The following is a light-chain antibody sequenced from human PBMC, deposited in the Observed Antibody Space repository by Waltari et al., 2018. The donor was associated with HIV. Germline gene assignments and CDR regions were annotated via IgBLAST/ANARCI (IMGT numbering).Light chain of an antibody. CDR2: QDF. J-gene: IGLJ1*01. V-gene: IGLV3-1*01. CDR1: KLGENF. CDR3: QAWDNTFNV. Sequence: SYDLAQPPSVSVSPGQTAKINCSGDKLGENFVCWYHHKPGHSPVLIIYQDFKRPSGIPDRFTGSNSGDTATLTISGAQATDEGDYYCQAWDNTFNVFGTGTTVSVL.